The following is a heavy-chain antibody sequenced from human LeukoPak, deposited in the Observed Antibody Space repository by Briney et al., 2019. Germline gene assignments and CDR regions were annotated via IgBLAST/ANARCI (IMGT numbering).Heavy chain of an antibody. CDR3: AREVVRGDSRIDF. CDR2: ISGYNGNT. Sequence: ASVKVSCKTSGYTFSSYGINWVRQAPGQGLEWMGWISGYNGNTNYAQKSQGRVTMTTDTSTSTAYMELRSLRSDDTAVYYCAREVVRGDSRIDFWGQGTLVTVSS. CDR1: GYTFSSYG. J-gene: IGHJ4*02. D-gene: IGHD3-10*01. V-gene: IGHV1-18*01.